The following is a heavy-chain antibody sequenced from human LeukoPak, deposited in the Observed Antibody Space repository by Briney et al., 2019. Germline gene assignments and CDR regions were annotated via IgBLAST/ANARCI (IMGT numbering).Heavy chain of an antibody. CDR3: ARETGSSWNEYFQP. Sequence: GGSLRLSCAASGFTFSDHYMSWIRQAPEKGLEWISYISSGGSTTNYADSVKGRFTISRDNAKKSLYLQMNSLRADDTAVYYCARETGSSWNEYFQPWGQAPWSPSPQ. J-gene: IGHJ1*01. D-gene: IGHD6-13*01. V-gene: IGHV3-11*01. CDR1: GFTFSDHY. CDR2: ISSGGSTT.